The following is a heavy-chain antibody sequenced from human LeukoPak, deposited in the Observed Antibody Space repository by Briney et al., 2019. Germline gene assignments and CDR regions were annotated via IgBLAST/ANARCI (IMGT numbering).Heavy chain of an antibody. CDR3: ARAFRARYFDL. V-gene: IGHV4-39*01. Sequence: SETPSLTCTVSGGSISSGSYHWGWIRQPPEKGLEWIGSIYYSGNTYYNPSLKSRVTISVDTSKNQFSLKLSSVTAADTAVYYCARAFRARYFDLWGRGTLVTVSS. CDR2: IYYSGNT. J-gene: IGHJ2*01. CDR1: GGSISSGSYH. D-gene: IGHD2/OR15-2a*01.